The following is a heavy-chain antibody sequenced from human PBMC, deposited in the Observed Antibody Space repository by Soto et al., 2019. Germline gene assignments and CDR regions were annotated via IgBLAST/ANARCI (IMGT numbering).Heavy chain of an antibody. Sequence: SETLSLTCTVSGGSISSGAYYWTWIRQHPGKGLEWIGYIFYSGSTYYNPSLKSRLSISVDTSKNHFSLKLSSVTAADTAVYYCARGYGRNFDYWGQGTLVTVSS. CDR1: GGSISSGAYY. J-gene: IGHJ4*02. V-gene: IGHV4-31*03. D-gene: IGHD5-18*01. CDR2: IFYSGST. CDR3: ARGYGRNFDY.